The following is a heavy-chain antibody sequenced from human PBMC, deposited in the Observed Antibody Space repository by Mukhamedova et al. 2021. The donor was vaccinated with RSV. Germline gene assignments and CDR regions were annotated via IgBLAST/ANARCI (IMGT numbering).Heavy chain of an antibody. J-gene: IGHJ3*01. Sequence: IGWVRQMPGKGLEWMGIIHAGDSNIRYSPSLQGQVTISVDKSISTAYLQWFSLKPSDTAMYYCARPQGAFDVWGQGTLVIVSS. CDR3: ARPQGAFDV. CDR2: IHAGDSNI. V-gene: IGHV5-51*01.